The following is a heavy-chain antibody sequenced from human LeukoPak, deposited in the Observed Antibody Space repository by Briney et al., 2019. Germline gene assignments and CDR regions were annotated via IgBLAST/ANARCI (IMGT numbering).Heavy chain of an antibody. CDR1: GFTFSSYS. V-gene: IGHV3-21*01. CDR2: ISSSSSYI. J-gene: IGHJ4*02. D-gene: IGHD5-18*01. CDR3: ARVLRGYSYGIVDY. Sequence: GGSLRLSCAASGFTFSSYSMNWVRQAPGKGLEWVSSISSSSSYIYYADSVKGRFTISRGNAKNSLYLQMNSLRAEDTAVYYCARVLRGYSYGIVDYWGQGTLVTVSS.